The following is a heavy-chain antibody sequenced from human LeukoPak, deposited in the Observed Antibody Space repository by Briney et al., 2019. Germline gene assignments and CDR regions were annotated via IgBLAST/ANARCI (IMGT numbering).Heavy chain of an antibody. CDR1: GFTFSSYA. D-gene: IGHD3-3*01. CDR3: AKKSGVRFLEWLPYYFDY. V-gene: IGHV3-23*01. Sequence: GGSLRLSCAASGFTFSSYAMSWVRQAPGKGLEWVSAISGSGGSTYYADSVKGRFTISRDNSKNTLYLQMNSLRAEDTAVYYCAKKSGVRFLEWLPYYFDYWGQGTLVTVSS. CDR2: ISGSGGST. J-gene: IGHJ4*02.